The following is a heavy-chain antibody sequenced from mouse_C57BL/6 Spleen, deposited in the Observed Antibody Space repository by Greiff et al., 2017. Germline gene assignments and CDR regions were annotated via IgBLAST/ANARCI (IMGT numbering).Heavy chain of an antibody. CDR1: GYTFTSYT. J-gene: IGHJ1*01. CDR2: INPSSGYT. Sequence: QVQLQQPGAELARPGASVKMSCKASGYTFTSYTMPWVKQRPGQGLEWIGDINPSSGYTKYNQKFKDKATLTVDKSSSTAYMQLSSLTSEDSAVYYWARGADYDNSYFDFWGPGTTVTVSS. D-gene: IGHD2-4*01. CDR3: ARGADYDNSYFDF. V-gene: IGHV1-4*01.